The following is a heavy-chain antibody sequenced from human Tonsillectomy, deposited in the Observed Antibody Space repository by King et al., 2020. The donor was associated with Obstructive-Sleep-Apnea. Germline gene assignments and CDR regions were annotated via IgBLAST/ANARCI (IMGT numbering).Heavy chain of an antibody. D-gene: IGHD3-10*01. CDR3: ARDRGVGGSGYDY. Sequence: QVQLVESGGGLVKPGGSLRLSCAASGFTFSDYFVSWLRQAPGRGPEWISHISTTGALKTYADSVKGRFTISRDNAKNSMFLQMNSLRVEDTAVYYCARDRGVGGSGYDYWGQGTLVTVSS. CDR2: ISTTGALK. CDR1: GFTFSDYF. J-gene: IGHJ4*02. V-gene: IGHV3-11*06.